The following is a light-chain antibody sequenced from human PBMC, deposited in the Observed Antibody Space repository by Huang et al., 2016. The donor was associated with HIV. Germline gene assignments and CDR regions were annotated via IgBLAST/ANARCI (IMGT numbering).Light chain of an antibody. V-gene: IGKV1-39*01. CDR1: QSISSY. CDR3: QQSYSFPWT. Sequence: DIQMTQSPSSLSASVGDRVTITCRASQSISSYLNWYQQKPGKAPKHLIYAASSLQSGVPSRFSGSGSGTDFTLTISSLQPEDFATYYCQQSYSFPWTFGQGTKVEIK. J-gene: IGKJ1*01. CDR2: AAS.